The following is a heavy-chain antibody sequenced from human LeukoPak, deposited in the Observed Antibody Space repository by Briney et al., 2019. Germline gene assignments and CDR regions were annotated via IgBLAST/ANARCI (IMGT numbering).Heavy chain of an antibody. CDR3: ARRLGTVSTQSWCDP. J-gene: IGHJ5*02. Sequence: GEAPKTSFKGPGYRLTSYWNGWGPRVPGKGLEWVRIIYPGDSDPRYGASVQGQVTISADKSISTASLQWSSLKASDTAMYYCARRLGTVSTQSWCDPWGQGALVTVSP. CDR2: IYPGDSDP. D-gene: IGHD4-17*01. CDR1: GYRLTSYW. V-gene: IGHV5-51*01.